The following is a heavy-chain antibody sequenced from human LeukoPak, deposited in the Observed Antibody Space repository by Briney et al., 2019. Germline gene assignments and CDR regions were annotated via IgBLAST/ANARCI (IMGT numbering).Heavy chain of an antibody. CDR3: ARGPVTRFEI. J-gene: IGHJ3*02. CDR2: IYSGGST. Sequence: GGSLRLSCAASGFTVSSNYMSWVRQAPGKGLEWVSVIYSGGSTYYSDSVKGRFTISRDNSNNTLYLQMNSLRAEDTAVYYCARGPVTRFEIWGQGTMVTVSS. D-gene: IGHD4-17*01. V-gene: IGHV3-53*01. CDR1: GFTVSSNY.